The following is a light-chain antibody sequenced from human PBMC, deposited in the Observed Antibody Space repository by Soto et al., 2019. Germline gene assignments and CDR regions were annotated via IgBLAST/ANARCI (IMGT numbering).Light chain of an antibody. Sequence: IVLTQSPGTQSLSPGERASLTCRASQTGSNSYLAWYQQKSGQAPRLLIYGVSTRATGIPDRFSGSGSGTEFTLTIRRLEPEDFAVYFCQHYVYPQWTFGPGTKVEIK. V-gene: IGKV3-20*01. CDR3: QHYVYPQWT. CDR1: QTGSNSY. CDR2: GVS. J-gene: IGKJ1*01.